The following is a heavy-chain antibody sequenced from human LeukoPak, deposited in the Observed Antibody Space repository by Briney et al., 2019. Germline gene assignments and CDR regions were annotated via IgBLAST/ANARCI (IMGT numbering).Heavy chain of an antibody. V-gene: IGHV4-39*07. D-gene: IGHD3-3*01. Sequence: SETLSLTCTVSGGSISSSSYYWGWIRQPPGKGLEWIGEINHSGSTNYNPSLKSRVTISVDTSKNQFSLKLSSVTAADTAVYYCARGPSYYDFRSGYCIDYWGQGTLVTVSS. CDR1: GGSISSSSYY. J-gene: IGHJ4*02. CDR3: ARGPSYYDFRSGYCIDY. CDR2: INHSGST.